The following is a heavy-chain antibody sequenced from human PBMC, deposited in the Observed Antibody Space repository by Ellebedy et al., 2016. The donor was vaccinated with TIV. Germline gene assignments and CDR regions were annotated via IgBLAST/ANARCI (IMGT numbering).Heavy chain of an antibody. CDR1: GFGFSSYW. V-gene: IGHV3-7*03. J-gene: IGHJ4*02. CDR3: AKDYR. D-gene: IGHD3-16*02. CDR2: IKPDGSET. Sequence: GESLKISCAASGFGFSSYWMSWVRHLPGKGLEWVANIKPDGSETKYVDSVRGRFTISRDNANNTLYLQMTSLRAEDTAVYFGAKDYRWGQGILVTVSS.